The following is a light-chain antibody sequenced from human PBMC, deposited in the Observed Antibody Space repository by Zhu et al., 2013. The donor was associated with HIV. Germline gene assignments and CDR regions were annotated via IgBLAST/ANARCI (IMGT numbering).Light chain of an antibody. J-gene: IGLJ1*01. V-gene: IGLV1-51*01. CDR1: TSNIGSNY. CDR2: DSN. Sequence: QSVLTQPPSVSAAPGQKVSISCSGSTSNIGSNYVSWYQQLPGTAPKLLIYDSNRRPSGIPDRFSGSKSGTSATLGITGLQTGDEADYYCGTWDSRLTAYVFGTGTKVTVL. CDR3: GTWDSRLTAYV.